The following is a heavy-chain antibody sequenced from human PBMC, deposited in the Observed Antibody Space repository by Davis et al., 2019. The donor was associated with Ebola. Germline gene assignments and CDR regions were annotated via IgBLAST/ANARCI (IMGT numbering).Heavy chain of an antibody. Sequence: ASVKVSCKASGYTFTSYGISWVRQAPGQGLEWMGWINPNSGGTNYAQKFQGRVTMTRDTSISTAYMELSSLRSEDTAVYYCARAGRIELDAFDIWGQGTMVTVSS. CDR2: INPNSGGT. D-gene: IGHD3-10*01. CDR3: ARAGRIELDAFDI. J-gene: IGHJ3*02. CDR1: GYTFTSYG. V-gene: IGHV1-2*02.